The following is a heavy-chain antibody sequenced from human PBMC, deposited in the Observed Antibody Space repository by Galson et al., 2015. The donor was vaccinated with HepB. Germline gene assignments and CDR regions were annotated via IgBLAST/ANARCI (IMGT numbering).Heavy chain of an antibody. CDR3: ARVQGPKLRLGELSHLDY. V-gene: IGHV3-53*01. J-gene: IGHJ4*02. CDR1: GFTVSSNY. D-gene: IGHD3-16*02. Sequence: SLRLSCAASGFTVSSNYMSWVRQAPGKGLEWVSVIYSGGSTYYADSVKGRFTISRDNSKNTLYLQMNSLRAEDTAVYYCARVQGPKLRLGELSHLDYWGQGTLVTVSS. CDR2: IYSGGST.